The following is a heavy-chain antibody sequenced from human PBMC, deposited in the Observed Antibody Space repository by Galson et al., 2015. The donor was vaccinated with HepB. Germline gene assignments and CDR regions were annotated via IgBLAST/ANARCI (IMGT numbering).Heavy chain of an antibody. J-gene: IGHJ1*01. CDR1: GFTFSSYA. V-gene: IGHV3-30-3*01. D-gene: IGHD2-2*02. CDR3: ARGVPAAIGGGVGYFQH. CDR2: ISYDGSSK. Sequence: LRLSCAASGFTFSSYAIHWVRQAPGKGLEWVAVISYDGSSKYYADSVKGRFTISRDNSKNTLYLQMNSLRAEDTAVYYCARGVPAAIGGGVGYFQHWGQGTLVTVSS.